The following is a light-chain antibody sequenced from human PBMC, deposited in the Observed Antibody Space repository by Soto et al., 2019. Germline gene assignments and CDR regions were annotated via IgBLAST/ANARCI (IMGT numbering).Light chain of an antibody. CDR2: DAS. V-gene: IGKV3-11*01. J-gene: IGKJ2*01. CDR3: QQRGNWPYT. CDR1: KSVSSY. Sequence: EIVLTQSPGTLSLSPGERATLSSRASKSVSSYLAWYQQRPGQAPRLLIFDASNRATGIPARFSGSGSGTDFTLTISSLEPEDFAVYYCQQRGNWPYTFGQGTKVEIK.